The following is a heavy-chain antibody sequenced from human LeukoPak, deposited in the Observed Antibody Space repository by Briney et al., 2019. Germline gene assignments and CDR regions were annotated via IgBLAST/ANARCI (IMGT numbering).Heavy chain of an antibody. V-gene: IGHV1-18*01. CDR3: ARNFYSNYLGVDY. D-gene: IGHD4-11*01. J-gene: IGHJ4*02. CDR2: ISAYNGNR. CDR1: GYTFTSYG. Sequence: ASVTVSCTASGYTFTSYGISWVRQATGQGLEWMGWISAYNGNRNYAQKFQGRVSMTIDTSTRTTYMDLSSLRSDDTAVYFCARNFYSNYLGVDYWGQGTLVTVSS.